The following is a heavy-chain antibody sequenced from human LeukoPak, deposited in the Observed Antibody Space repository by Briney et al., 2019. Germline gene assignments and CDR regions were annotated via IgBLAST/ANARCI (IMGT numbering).Heavy chain of an antibody. CDR2: FDPEDGET. Sequence: ASVKVSCKVSGYTLTELSMHWVRQAPGKGLEWMGGFDPEDGETIYAQKFQGRVTMTEDTSTDTAYMELSSLRSEDTAVYYCATDPLRRQLERHYYYGMDVWGQGTTVTVSS. D-gene: IGHD4-17*01. CDR3: ATDPLRRQLERHYYYGMDV. CDR1: GYTLTELS. V-gene: IGHV1-24*01. J-gene: IGHJ6*02.